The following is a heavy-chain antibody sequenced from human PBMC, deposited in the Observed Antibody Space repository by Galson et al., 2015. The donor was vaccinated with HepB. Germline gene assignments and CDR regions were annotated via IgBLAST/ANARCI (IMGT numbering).Heavy chain of an antibody. D-gene: IGHD7-27*01. CDR1: GYTFTNYG. J-gene: IGHJ4*02. CDR2: ISAYNGNT. CDR3: ARPNRGQYYFDY. Sequence: SVKVSCKASGYTFTNYGINWVRQAPGQGLEWMGWISAYNGNTNYAQKFQGRATMTTDTTTRTAYMELRSLRSDDTAVYYCARPNRGQYYFDYWGQGTLVTVSS. V-gene: IGHV1-18*01.